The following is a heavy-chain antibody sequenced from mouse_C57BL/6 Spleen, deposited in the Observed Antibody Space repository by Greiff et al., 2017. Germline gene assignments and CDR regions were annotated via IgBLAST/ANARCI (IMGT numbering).Heavy chain of an antibody. V-gene: IGHV14-4*01. D-gene: IGHD2-4*01. Sequence: VQLKQSGAELVRQGASVKLSCTASGFNIKDNYMHWVKQRPEQGLEWIGWIDPENGDTEYASKFQGKATITADTSSNTAYLQLSSLTSEDTAVYYCTTGLRGMDYWGQGTSVTVSS. CDR2: IDPENGDT. J-gene: IGHJ4*01. CDR3: TTGLRGMDY. CDR1: GFNIKDNY.